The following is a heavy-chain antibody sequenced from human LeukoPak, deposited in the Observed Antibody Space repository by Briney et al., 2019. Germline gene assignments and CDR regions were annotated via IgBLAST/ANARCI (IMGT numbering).Heavy chain of an antibody. CDR2: INNDESST. V-gene: IGHV3-74*01. J-gene: IGHJ3*01. CDR1: GFTFSSYW. Sequence: GGSLRLSCAASGFTFSSYWMHWVRQSPGKGLAWVSRINNDESSTSYADSVKGRFTISRDNAKNTLYLQMNSLRAEDTAVYYCARVQGHPPNGLDVWGQGTMVTVSS. CDR3: ARVQGHPPNGLDV. D-gene: IGHD2-8*01.